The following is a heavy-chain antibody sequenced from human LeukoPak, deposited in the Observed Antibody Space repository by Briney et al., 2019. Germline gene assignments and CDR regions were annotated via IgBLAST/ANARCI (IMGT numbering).Heavy chain of an antibody. CDR1: GFTFSSYA. D-gene: IGHD4-23*01. CDR3: ARGGWGTTTVASDY. J-gene: IGHJ4*02. Sequence: GGSLRLSCAASGFTFSSYAMHWVRQAPGKGLEWVAFIRYDGSNKYYADSVKGRFTISRDNAKNSLYLQMSSLRAEDTAVYYCARGGWGTTTVASDYWGQGTLVTVSS. V-gene: IGHV3-30*02. CDR2: IRYDGSNK.